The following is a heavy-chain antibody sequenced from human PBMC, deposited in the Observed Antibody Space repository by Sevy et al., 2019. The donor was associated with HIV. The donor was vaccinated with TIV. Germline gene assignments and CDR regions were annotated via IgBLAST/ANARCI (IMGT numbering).Heavy chain of an antibody. CDR3: TRSLGAFDI. J-gene: IGHJ3*02. V-gene: IGHV3-30*04. Sequence: GETLKISCADSGFTFIDYAMHWVRQAPGKGLEWVAVISDDGSKTYYADSVNGRFTISRDNSKNSLYLQMNSLRAEDTAVYYWTRSLGAFDIWGQGTMVTVSS. CDR1: GFTFIDYA. CDR2: ISDDGSKT.